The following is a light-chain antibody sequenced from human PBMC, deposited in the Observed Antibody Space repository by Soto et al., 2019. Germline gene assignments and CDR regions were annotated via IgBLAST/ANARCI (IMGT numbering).Light chain of an antibody. CDR2: GAS. J-gene: IGKJ1*01. Sequence: EIVMTQSPATLSVSPGDRATLSCRASQSVGSNLAWYQQKPGQAPRLLIYGASTRAADVPARFSGGGSGTDFTLTISRLEPEDFAVYHCQQYGASPWTFGQGTKVDIK. CDR3: QQYGASPWT. CDR1: QSVGSN. V-gene: IGKV3-15*01.